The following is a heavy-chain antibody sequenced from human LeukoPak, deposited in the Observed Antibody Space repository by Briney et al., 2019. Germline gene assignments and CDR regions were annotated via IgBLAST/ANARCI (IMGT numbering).Heavy chain of an antibody. CDR3: AKSPTRYQLLFDY. J-gene: IGHJ4*02. CDR2: ISSSSSYI. D-gene: IGHD2-2*01. Sequence: PGGSLRLSCAASGFTFSSYTMNWVRQAPGKGLEWVSSISSSSSYIYYADSVKGRFTISRDNAKKSLFLQMNSLRAEDTAVYYCAKSPTRYQLLFDYWGQGTLVTVSS. V-gene: IGHV3-21*04. CDR1: GFTFSSYT.